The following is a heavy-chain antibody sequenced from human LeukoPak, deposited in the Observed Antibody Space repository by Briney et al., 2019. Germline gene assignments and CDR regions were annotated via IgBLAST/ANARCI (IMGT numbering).Heavy chain of an antibody. CDR2: ISYDGSNK. CDR1: GFTFSNYA. V-gene: IGHV3-30*04. Sequence: GGSLRLSCAASGFTFSNYAMNWVRQAPGKGLEWVAVISYDGSNKYYADSVKGRFTISRDNSKNTLYLQMNSLRAEDTAVYYCARGSFNYYDSSGYSSPAEYFQHWGQGTLVTVSS. J-gene: IGHJ1*01. D-gene: IGHD3-22*01. CDR3: ARGSFNYYDSSGYSSPAEYFQH.